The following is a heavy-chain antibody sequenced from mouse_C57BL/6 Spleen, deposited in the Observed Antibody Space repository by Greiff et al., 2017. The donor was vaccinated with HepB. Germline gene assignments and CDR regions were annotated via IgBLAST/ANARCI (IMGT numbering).Heavy chain of an antibody. D-gene: IGHD1-1*01. Sequence: LVESGAELVRPGASVKLSCTASGFNIKDDYMHWVKQRPEQGLEWIGWIDPENGDTEYASKFQGKATITADTSSNTAYLQLSSLTSEDTAVYYCTTGAGSSPFDYWGQGTTLTVSS. CDR3: TTGAGSSPFDY. CDR1: GFNIKDDY. J-gene: IGHJ2*01. V-gene: IGHV14-4*01. CDR2: IDPENGDT.